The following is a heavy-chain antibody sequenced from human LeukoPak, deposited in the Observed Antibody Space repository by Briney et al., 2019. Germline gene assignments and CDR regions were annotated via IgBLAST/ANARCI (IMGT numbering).Heavy chain of an antibody. CDR3: ARDHTYYDILTGYSFGAFDI. D-gene: IGHD3-9*01. J-gene: IGHJ3*02. CDR2: IYYSGST. CDR1: GGSISSYY. V-gene: IGHV4-59*01. Sequence: PSETLSLTCTVSGGSISSYYWSWIRQPPGKGLEWIGYIYYSGSTNYNPSLKSRVTISVDTSKNQFSLKLSSVTAADAAGYYCARDHTYYDILTGYSFGAFDIWGQGTMVTVSS.